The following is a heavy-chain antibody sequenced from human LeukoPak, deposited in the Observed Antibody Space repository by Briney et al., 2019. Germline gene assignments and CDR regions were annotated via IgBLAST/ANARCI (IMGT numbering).Heavy chain of an antibody. J-gene: IGHJ1*01. CDR3: ARDKAGLDH. D-gene: IGHD6-13*01. CDR1: GDSVSSNSVA. V-gene: IGHV6-1*01. CDR2: TYYRSKWYN. Sequence: SQTLSLTCAISGDSVSSNSVAWNWIRQSPSRGLEWLGRTYYRSKWYNEYAESVKSRINIKPDTSRNQFSLQLNSVTPEDTAVYYCARDKAGLDHWGQGTLVTVSS.